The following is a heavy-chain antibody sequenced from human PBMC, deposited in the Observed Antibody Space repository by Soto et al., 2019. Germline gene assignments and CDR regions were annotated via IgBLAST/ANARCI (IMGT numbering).Heavy chain of an antibody. D-gene: IGHD2-8*02. CDR2: IKQDGSEN. Sequence: EVQVVESGGGLVQPGGSLRLSCAASGFTLSNYWMTWVRQAPGKGLEWVANIKQDGSENFYVDSVKGRFTISRDNAKNSLYLQMNSLRAEDTAVYYCARDSGPRGYDAFDIWGQGTMVTVSS. CDR3: ARDSGPRGYDAFDI. V-gene: IGHV3-7*04. J-gene: IGHJ3*02. CDR1: GFTLSNYW.